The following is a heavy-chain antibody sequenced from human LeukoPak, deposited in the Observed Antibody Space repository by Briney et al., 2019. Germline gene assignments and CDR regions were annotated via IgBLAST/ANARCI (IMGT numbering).Heavy chain of an antibody. V-gene: IGHV3-23*01. CDR2: ISGSGGST. Sequence: PGGSLRLSCAASGFTFSSYAMSWVRQAPGKGPEWVSAISGSGGSTYYADSVKGRFTISRDNPKNTLYLQMNSLRAEDTAVYYCAKYCSGGSCYGILDYWGQGTLVTVSS. CDR3: AKYCSGGSCYGILDY. CDR1: GFTFSSYA. J-gene: IGHJ4*02. D-gene: IGHD2-15*01.